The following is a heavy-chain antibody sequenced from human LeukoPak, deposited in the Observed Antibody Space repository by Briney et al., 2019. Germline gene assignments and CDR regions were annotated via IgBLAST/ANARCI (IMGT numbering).Heavy chain of an antibody. Sequence: PGGSLRLSCVASGFTFRGYWVSWVRQAPGKGLEWVAILNQDGSEPPYVDSVKGRFTISRDNAKDSLYLHVTILRAEDTAVYYCARADWGSIDYWGQGTLVTVSS. CDR1: GFTFRGYW. V-gene: IGHV3-7*01. D-gene: IGHD7-27*01. J-gene: IGHJ4*02. CDR3: ARADWGSIDY. CDR2: LNQDGSEP.